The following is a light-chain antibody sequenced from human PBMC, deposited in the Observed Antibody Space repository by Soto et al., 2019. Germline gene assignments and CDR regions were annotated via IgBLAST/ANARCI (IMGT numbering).Light chain of an antibody. CDR2: GAS. J-gene: IGKJ1*01. CDR1: QSVSSSY. CDR3: HQYGSSRT. V-gene: IGKV3-20*01. Sequence: IVLTQSPGTLSLSPGERATLSCRASQSVSSSYLAWYQQKPGQAPRLLMYGASSRATGIPDRFSGSGSGTDFTLTISRLGPEDFAVYYCHQYGSSRTFGQGTKVDIK.